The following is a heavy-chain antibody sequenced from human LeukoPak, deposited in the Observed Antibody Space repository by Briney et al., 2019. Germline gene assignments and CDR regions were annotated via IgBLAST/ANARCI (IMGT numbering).Heavy chain of an antibody. J-gene: IGHJ4*02. D-gene: IGHD1-26*01. Sequence: GGSLRLSCAASGFTFSTYAMSWVRQAPGKGLEWVSAISGNGRSTYYAGSVKGRFTVSRDNSKNTLYLQMNSLRAEDTAVYYCAKDPYPGTYYVVVDSWGQGTLVTVSS. CDR3: AKDPYPGTYYVVVDS. CDR2: ISGNGRST. CDR1: GFTFSTYA. V-gene: IGHV3-23*01.